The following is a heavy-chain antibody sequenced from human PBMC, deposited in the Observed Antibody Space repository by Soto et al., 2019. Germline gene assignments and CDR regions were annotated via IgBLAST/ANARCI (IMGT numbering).Heavy chain of an antibody. J-gene: IGHJ4*02. Sequence: GGSLRLSCATSGVTFSHAWMSWVRQAPGKGLEWVGRIKSKTDGGTTDYAAPVKGRFTISRDDSKNTLYLQMNSLKTEDTAVYYCTTDYVDTAMVTDYWGQGTLVTVSS. CDR1: GVTFSHAW. CDR2: IKSKTDGGTT. V-gene: IGHV3-15*01. CDR3: TTDYVDTAMVTDY. D-gene: IGHD5-18*01.